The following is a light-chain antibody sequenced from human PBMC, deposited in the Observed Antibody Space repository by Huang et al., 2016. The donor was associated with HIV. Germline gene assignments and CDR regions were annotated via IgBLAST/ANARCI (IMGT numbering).Light chain of an antibody. CDR2: KAS. V-gene: IGKV1-5*03. CDR1: QNIGTW. Sequence: DIQMTQSPSTLSASVGDRVTIPCRASQNIGTWLAWYQQKPGKAPKLLIYKASNLENVVPSRFSGSGSGTEFTLTISSLQPDDVATYYCQQYNSYSPYTFGQGTKLEIK. J-gene: IGKJ2*01. CDR3: QQYNSYSPYT.